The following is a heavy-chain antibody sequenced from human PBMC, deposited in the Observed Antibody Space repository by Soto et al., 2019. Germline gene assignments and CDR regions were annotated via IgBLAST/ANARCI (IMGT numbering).Heavy chain of an antibody. CDR2: IYYSGST. Sequence: SLTLSLRSTVAGGSIGGGDCYWSWIRQPPGKGLEWIVYIYYSGSTYYNPSLKSRVTISVDTSKNQFSLKLSSVTAADTAVYYCARADCSSGLIWFGELQYYFGYWGEATLVTGSS. V-gene: IGHV4-30-4*01. CDR3: ARADCSSGLIWFGELQYYFGY. J-gene: IGHJ4*02. CDR1: GGSIGGGDCY. D-gene: IGHD3-10*01.